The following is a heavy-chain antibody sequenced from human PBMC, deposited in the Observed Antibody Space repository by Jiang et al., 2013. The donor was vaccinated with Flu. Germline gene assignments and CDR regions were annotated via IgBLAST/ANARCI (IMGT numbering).Heavy chain of an antibody. V-gene: IGHV4-39*01. CDR2: ISYSGST. D-gene: IGHD2-2*01. Sequence: PGLLKPSETLSLTCTVSGDSISSSSDYWGWIRQPPGKGLEWIASISYSGSTHYNPSLKSRVTMSVDTSKNQFSLKLNSVTAADTAVYYCARQRVPKPIIVVLPVASYFDYWGQGTLVTV. J-gene: IGHJ4*02. CDR3: ARQRVPKPIIVVLPVASYFDY. CDR1: GDSISSSSDY.